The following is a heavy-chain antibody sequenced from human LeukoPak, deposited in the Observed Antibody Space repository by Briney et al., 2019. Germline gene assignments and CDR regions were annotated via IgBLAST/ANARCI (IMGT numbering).Heavy chain of an antibody. J-gene: IGHJ3*02. CDR3: ARFKGDGDDACDI. CDR2: INPDDSDA. V-gene: IGHV5-51*01. CDR1: GYSFNSYW. Sequence: GESLKISCKGYGYSFNSYWIVWVRQMPGKGLELVGIINPDDSDARYSPSSQGQVTITADKSISTAYLQWTSLRASDSAMYYCARFKGDGDDACDIWGQGTMLTVSS. D-gene: IGHD3-10*01.